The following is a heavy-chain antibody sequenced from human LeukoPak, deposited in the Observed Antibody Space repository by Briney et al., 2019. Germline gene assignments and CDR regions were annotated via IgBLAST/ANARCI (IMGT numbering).Heavy chain of an antibody. CDR1: GFTFSSYW. J-gene: IGHJ3*01. V-gene: IGHV3-7*01. Sequence: PGGSLRLSCAASGFTFSSYWMSWVRQAPGKGLEWVANIKQDGSEKYYVDSVKGRFTISRDNAKNSLYLQMNSLGAEDTAVYYCARDQGIAARQVDYWGQGTMVTVSS. D-gene: IGHD6-6*01. CDR3: ARDQGIAARQVDY. CDR2: IKQDGSEK.